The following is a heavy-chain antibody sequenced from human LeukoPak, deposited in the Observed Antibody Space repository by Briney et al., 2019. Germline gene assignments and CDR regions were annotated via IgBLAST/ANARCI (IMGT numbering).Heavy chain of an antibody. CDR3: AKDPNGDYIGTFDI. CDR1: QFNFNNFG. D-gene: IGHD4-17*01. J-gene: IGHJ3*02. V-gene: IGHV3-23*01. CDR2: ISGSGGNT. Sequence: GGSLRLSCATSQFNFNNFGMTWVRQAPGKGLEWVSSISGSGGNTQYADSVQGRFTISRDNSKNTLYLQMNSLRAEDTAVYYCAKDPNGDYIGTFDIWGQGTMVTVS.